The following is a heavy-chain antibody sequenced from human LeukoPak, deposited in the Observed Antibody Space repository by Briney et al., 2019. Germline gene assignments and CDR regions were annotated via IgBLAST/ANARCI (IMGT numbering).Heavy chain of an antibody. J-gene: IGHJ4*02. CDR3: AKDYEKASFAIGSVVDY. CDR1: GFTFSDYY. Sequence: GGSLRLSCAASGFTFSDYYMNWIRQAPGKGLEWVSYITSSGSTIYYADSVKGRFTISRDNAKNSLYLQMDSLRAEDTAVYYCAKDYEKASFAIGSVVDYWGQGTLVTVSS. CDR2: ITSSGSTI. D-gene: IGHD2-21*01. V-gene: IGHV3-11*04.